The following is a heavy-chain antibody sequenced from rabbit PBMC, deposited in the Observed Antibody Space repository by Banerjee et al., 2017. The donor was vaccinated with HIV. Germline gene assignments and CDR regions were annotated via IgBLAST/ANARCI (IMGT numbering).Heavy chain of an antibody. CDR3: ARRTGSSYYNL. J-gene: IGHJ4*01. D-gene: IGHD8-1*01. V-gene: IGHV1S7*01. CDR2: IYAGSGST. Sequence: PLKESGGGLVQPGGSLTLTCTASGFTISSYHMGWVRQAPGKGLEWIGDIYAGSGSTDYASWVNGRFTISSDNAQNTVDLQMTSLTAADTATYFCARRTGSSYYNLWGPGTLVTVS. CDR1: GFTISSYH.